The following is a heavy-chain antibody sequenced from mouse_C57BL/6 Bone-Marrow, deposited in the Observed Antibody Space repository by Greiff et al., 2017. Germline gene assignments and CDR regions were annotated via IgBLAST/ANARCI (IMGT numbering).Heavy chain of an antibody. Sequence: QVQLKQSGPELVRPGVSVQISCQGSGYTFTDYAMHWVKQSHAKSLEWIGVISTYYGDASYNQKFKDKATMTVDKSSSTAYMELARLTSEDSAVYYCASYDDGYPYDAMDYWGQGTSVTVAS. CDR1: GYTFTDYA. D-gene: IGHD2-3*01. V-gene: IGHV1-67*01. J-gene: IGHJ4*01. CDR2: ISTYYGDA. CDR3: ASYDDGYPYDAMDY.